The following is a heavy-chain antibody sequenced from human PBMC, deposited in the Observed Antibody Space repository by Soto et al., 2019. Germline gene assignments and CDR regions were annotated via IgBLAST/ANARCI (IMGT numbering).Heavy chain of an antibody. CDR2: TRNKANSYTT. V-gene: IGHV3-72*01. Sequence: GGSLRLSCAASGFTFSDHYMDWVRQAPGKGLEWVGRTRNKANSYTTEYAASVKGRFTISRDDSKNSLYLQMNSLKTEDTAVYYCARAAGYYYYYDMDVWGQGTTVTVSS. J-gene: IGHJ6*02. CDR1: GFTFSDHY. CDR3: ARAAGYYYYYDMDV.